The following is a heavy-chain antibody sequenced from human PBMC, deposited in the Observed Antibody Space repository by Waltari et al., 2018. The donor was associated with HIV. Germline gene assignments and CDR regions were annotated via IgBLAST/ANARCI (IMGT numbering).Heavy chain of an antibody. CDR1: GFSVGDHY. CDR3: ARGLGLTVAVSGIRPFDY. J-gene: IGHJ4*02. D-gene: IGHD6-19*01. Sequence: EVRLVESGGALSQPGGSLRLSCVASGFSVGDHYLTWVRQAPRKGLEWVAMIFSGGSTYYADSVRGRFIISRDNSKNTLYPQMNSLTAEDTAIYYCARGLGLTVAVSGIRPFDYWGQGTLVTVSS. CDR2: IFSGGST. V-gene: IGHV3-53*01.